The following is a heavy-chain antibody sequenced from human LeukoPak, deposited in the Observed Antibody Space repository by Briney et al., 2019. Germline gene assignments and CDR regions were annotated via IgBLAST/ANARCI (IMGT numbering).Heavy chain of an antibody. Sequence: GGSLRLSCAASGFTFSNYAMSWVRQAPGKGLQWVSSISGSGTNTYYADYVKGRFTISRDNSKNTLYLQMNSLRAEDTAVYYCAKLQGQWPTPQDYWGQGTLVTVSS. D-gene: IGHD6-19*01. J-gene: IGHJ4*02. V-gene: IGHV3-23*01. CDR2: ISGSGTNT. CDR1: GFTFSNYA. CDR3: AKLQGQWPTPQDY.